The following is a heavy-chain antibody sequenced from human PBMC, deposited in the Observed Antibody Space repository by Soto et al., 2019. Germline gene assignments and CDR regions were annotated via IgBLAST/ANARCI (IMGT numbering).Heavy chain of an antibody. CDR2: ISAYNGNT. J-gene: IGHJ4*02. D-gene: IGHD6-19*01. CDR3: ARGQWYSSGWYFDY. CDR1: GYTFTSYG. Sequence: ASVKVSCKASGYTFTSYGISWVRQAPGQGREWMGWISAYNGNTNYAQKLQGRVTMTTDTSTSTAYMELRSLRSDATAVYYCARGQWYSSGWYFDYWGQGTLVTVSS. V-gene: IGHV1-18*04.